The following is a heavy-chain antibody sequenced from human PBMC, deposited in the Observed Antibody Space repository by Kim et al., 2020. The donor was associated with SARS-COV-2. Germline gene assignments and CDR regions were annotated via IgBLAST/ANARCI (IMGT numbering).Heavy chain of an antibody. J-gene: IGHJ4*02. CDR3: ARGGSGSYYGYYFDY. V-gene: IGHV4-4*02. Sequence: PSLKSRVTISVDKTKNQFSLKLSSVTAADTAVYYCARGGSGSYYGYYFDYWGQGTLVTVSS. D-gene: IGHD1-26*01.